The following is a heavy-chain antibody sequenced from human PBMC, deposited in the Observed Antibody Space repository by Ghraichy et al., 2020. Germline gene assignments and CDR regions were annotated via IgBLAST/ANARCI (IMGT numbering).Heavy chain of an antibody. J-gene: IGHJ4*02. V-gene: IGHV3-23*01. CDR3: AKDSNPAAGPFLPFDY. D-gene: IGHD6-13*01. CDR2: ISGSGGST. CDR1: GFTFSSYA. Sequence: GGSLRLSCAASGFTFSSYAMSWVRQAPGKGLEWVSAISGSGGSTYYADSVKGRFTISRDNSKNTLYLQMNSLRAEDTAVYYCAKDSNPAAGPFLPFDYWGQGTLVIVSS.